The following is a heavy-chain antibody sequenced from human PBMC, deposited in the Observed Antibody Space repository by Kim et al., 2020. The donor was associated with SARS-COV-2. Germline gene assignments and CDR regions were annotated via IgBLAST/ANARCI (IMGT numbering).Heavy chain of an antibody. J-gene: IGHJ6*02. CDR3: AKDKSFFMTTFGGESGGMDV. V-gene: IGHV3-30*18. Sequence: GGSLRLSCAASGFNFNNFGMHWVRQAPGKGLEWVALRSYDGSKKYYADSLKGRFTISRDSSKNTLYLQMDSLSPEDTTVYFCAKDKSFFMTTFGGESGGMDVWGQGTTVTVSS. D-gene: IGHD3-16*01. CDR2: RSYDGSKK. CDR1: GFNFNNFG.